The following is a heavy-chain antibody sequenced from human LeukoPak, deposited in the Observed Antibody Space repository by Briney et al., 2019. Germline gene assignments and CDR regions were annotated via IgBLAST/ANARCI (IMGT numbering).Heavy chain of an antibody. D-gene: IGHD3-3*01. CDR2: INPNSGGT. V-gene: IGHV1-2*02. CDR1: GYTFTGYY. J-gene: IGHJ6*03. Sequence: ASVKVSCKASGYTFTGYYMHWVRQAPGQGLEWMGWINPNSGGTNYAQKFQGRVTMTRDTSISTAYMELSRLRSDDTAVYYCAREIRYDFWSGYYSLLYYYYYTDVWGKGTTVTVSS. CDR3: AREIRYDFWSGYYSLLYYYYYTDV.